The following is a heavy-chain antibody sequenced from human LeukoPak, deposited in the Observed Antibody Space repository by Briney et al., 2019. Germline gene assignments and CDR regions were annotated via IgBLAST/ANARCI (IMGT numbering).Heavy chain of an antibody. J-gene: IGHJ5*02. V-gene: IGHV4-39*07. D-gene: IGHD3-16*02. CDR3: ARVPYYDYVWGSYRRNWFDP. Sequence: MASETLSLTCTVSGGSISSSSYYWGWIRQPPGKGLEWIGEINHSGSTNYNPSLKSRVTISVDTSKNQFSLKLSSVTAADTAVYYCARVPYYDYVWGSYRRNWFDPWGQGTLVTVSS. CDR1: GGSISSSSYY. CDR2: INHSGST.